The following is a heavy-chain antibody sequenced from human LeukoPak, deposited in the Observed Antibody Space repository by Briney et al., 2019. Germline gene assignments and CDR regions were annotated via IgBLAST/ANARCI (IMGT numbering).Heavy chain of an antibody. J-gene: IGHJ3*02. CDR1: GYSFPDYW. D-gene: IGHD1-1*01. Sequence: GESLKISCQSSGYSFPDYWFGWVRQMPGKGLEWMGIMYPADYAPRYSPSFQGQVSILADTSNSAAYLQWSRLKASATAMYYCERRGTAFDAFDIWGQGTMVTVSS. CDR3: ERRGTAFDAFDI. V-gene: IGHV5-51*01. CDR2: MYPADYAP.